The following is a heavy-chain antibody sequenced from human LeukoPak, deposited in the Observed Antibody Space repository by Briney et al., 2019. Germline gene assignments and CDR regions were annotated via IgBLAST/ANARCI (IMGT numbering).Heavy chain of an antibody. CDR2: ISRNSGGT. D-gene: IGHD5-12*01. CDR1: GYIFIVHY. V-gene: IGHV1-2*02. CDR3: ARDHSVATIGRGYDYYMDV. J-gene: IGHJ6*03. Sequence: ASVRVSCKASGYIFIVHYIHWVRQAPGRGLEWMGWISRNSGGTNYAQTFQGRVNMTRDASMSTVYMELSSLRSGDTAVYYCARDHSVATIGRGYDYYMDVWGKGTTVTVSS.